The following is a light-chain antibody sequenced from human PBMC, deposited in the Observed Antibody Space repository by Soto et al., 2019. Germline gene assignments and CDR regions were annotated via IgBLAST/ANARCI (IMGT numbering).Light chain of an antibody. V-gene: IGKV1-33*01. CDR2: DAS. J-gene: IGKJ5*01. CDR3: QQYSNLIT. Sequence: DIQMTQSPSSLSASVXXXVXXTVQASQDVSNYLNWYQQKLGKAPKLLIYDASNLETGVPSRFSGSGSGTYFTFTISSLQPEDFATYYCQQYSNLITFGQGTRLEIK. CDR1: QDVSNY.